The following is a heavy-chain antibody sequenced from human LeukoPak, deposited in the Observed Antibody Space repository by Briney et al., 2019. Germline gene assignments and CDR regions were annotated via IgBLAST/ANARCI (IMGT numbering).Heavy chain of an antibody. J-gene: IGHJ3*02. CDR3: AVYYYYDSSGYLVGAFDI. CDR2: IIPILGIA. D-gene: IGHD3-22*01. Sequence: SVTVSCKASGGTFSSYAISWVQQAPGQGREWMGRIIPILGIANYAQKFQGRVTITADKSTSTAYMELTSLRSEDTAVYYCAVYYYYDSSGYLVGAFDIWGQGTMVTVSS. V-gene: IGHV1-69*04. CDR1: GGTFSSYA.